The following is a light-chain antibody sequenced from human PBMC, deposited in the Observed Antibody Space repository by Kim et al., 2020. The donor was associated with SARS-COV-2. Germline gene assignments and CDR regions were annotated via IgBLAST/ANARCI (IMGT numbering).Light chain of an antibody. CDR1: QIVNND. CDR2: DAS. Sequence: LSLSPGERATLSCRASQIVNNDLAWYQQKPGQVPRLLIYDASKRAAGIPARFSGGGSATDFTLTISSLEPEDFAVYYCQHRSNWSFGGGTKVDIK. V-gene: IGKV3-11*01. J-gene: IGKJ4*01. CDR3: QHRSNWS.